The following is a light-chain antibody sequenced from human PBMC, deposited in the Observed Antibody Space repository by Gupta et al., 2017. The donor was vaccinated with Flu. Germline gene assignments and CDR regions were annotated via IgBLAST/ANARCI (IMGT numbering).Light chain of an antibody. Sequence: PATLSLSPGEGATLSCRASQSVSSYLAWYQQKPGQAPRLLIYDASNRATGIPARFSGSGSGTDFTLTVSSREPGDFAVYYCQQRRSWPLTFGQGTXLEIK. CDR1: QSVSSY. CDR3: QQRRSWPLT. CDR2: DAS. J-gene: IGKJ5*01. V-gene: IGKV3-11*01.